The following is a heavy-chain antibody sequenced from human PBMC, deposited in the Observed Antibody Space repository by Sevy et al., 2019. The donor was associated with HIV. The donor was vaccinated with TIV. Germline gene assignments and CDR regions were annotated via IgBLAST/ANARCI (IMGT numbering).Heavy chain of an antibody. CDR2: ISSSSSYI. J-gene: IGHJ6*02. CDR1: GFTFRTYA. Sequence: GGSLRLSCAASGFTFRTYAMNWVRQAPGKGLEWVSSISSSSSYIYYTDSLKGRFTISRDNAKNSLYLQMNSLTAEDTAVYYCARDYVVPTTIDYFYYGMDVWGQGTTVTVSS. CDR3: ARDYVVPTTIDYFYYGMDV. V-gene: IGHV3-21*01. D-gene: IGHD2-2*01.